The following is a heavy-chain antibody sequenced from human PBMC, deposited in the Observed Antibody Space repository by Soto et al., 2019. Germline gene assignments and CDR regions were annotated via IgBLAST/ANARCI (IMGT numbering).Heavy chain of an antibody. CDR1: GGSFSGYY. V-gene: IGHV4-34*01. D-gene: IGHD4-17*01. CDR2: INHSGST. Sequence: SATLSLTCAVYGGSFSGYYWSWIRQPPGKGLEWIGEINHSGSTNYNPSLKSRVTISVDTSKNQFSLKLSSVTAADTAVYYCARGPRGPGVDYWGQGTLVTVSS. CDR3: ARGPRGPGVDY. J-gene: IGHJ4*02.